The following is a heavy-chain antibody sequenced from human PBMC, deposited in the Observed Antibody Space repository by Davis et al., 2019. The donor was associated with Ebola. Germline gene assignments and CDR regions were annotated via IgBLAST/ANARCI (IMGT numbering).Heavy chain of an antibody. J-gene: IGHJ4*02. D-gene: IGHD3-10*01. V-gene: IGHV3-9*01. CDR2: ISWNSGSI. CDR1: VFTFDDYA. CDR3: TKAVNMIQGVIHFDY. Sequence: SLKISCAASVFTFDDYAMHWVRQAPGKGLEWVSGISWNSGSIGYADSVKGRFTISRDNAKNSLYLQMNSLRVEDTALYYCTKAVNMIQGVIHFDYWGQGTLVTVSS.